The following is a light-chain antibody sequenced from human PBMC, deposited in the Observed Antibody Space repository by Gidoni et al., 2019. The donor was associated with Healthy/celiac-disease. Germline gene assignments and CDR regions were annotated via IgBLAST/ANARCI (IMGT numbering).Light chain of an antibody. V-gene: IGKV3-11*01. J-gene: IGKJ2*01. CDR3: RQRRKWIYT. Sequence: PSPATLSLSPGERATLSCRASQSVSSYLAWYQQKPGQAPRLRIYDASNRATDIPARVSGSGSGKYFTLTISSLGREDFAVYYVRQRRKWIYTFGQGTKLEIK. CDR2: DAS. CDR1: QSVSSY.